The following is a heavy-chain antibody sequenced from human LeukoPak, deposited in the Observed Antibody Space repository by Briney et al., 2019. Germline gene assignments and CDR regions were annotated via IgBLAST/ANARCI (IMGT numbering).Heavy chain of an antibody. CDR1: GHSFTIYY. V-gene: IGHV1-46*01. CDR2: INPSGGST. CDR3: ARPYSGYDLNRVDY. D-gene: IGHD5-12*01. J-gene: IGHJ4*02. Sequence: ASVTVSCKASGHSFTIYYMHWVRQAPGQGLEWMGIINPSGGSTSYAQKFQGRVTMTRDMSTSTFYMELSSLRSEDTAVYYCARPYSGYDLNRVDYWGQGTLVTVSS.